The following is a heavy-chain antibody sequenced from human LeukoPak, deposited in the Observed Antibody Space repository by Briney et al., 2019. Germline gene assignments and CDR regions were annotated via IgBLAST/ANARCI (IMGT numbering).Heavy chain of an antibody. CDR3: ARAYVPSGEGNYFEY. Sequence: SETLSLTCTVSGGSISSYYWSWIRRPPGKGLEWIGYIYFSGSTGYNPSLKSRVSMSVDTSKNQFSLRLTSVTAADTAVYYCARAYVPSGEGNYFEYWGQGTLVTVSS. D-gene: IGHD3-10*01. CDR1: GGSISSYY. J-gene: IGHJ4*02. V-gene: IGHV4-59*01. CDR2: IYFSGST.